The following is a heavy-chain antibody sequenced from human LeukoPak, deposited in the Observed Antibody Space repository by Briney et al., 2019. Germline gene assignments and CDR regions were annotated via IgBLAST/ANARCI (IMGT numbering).Heavy chain of an antibody. CDR3: ARENADIILGWNYARLDY. Sequence: GGSLRLSCAASGFTFSSYWMSWVRQAPGKGLEWVANIKKDGSEKYYVDSVKGRFTISRDNAKNSLYLQVNSLRAEDTAVYYCARENADIILGWNYARLDYWGQGTLVTVSS. V-gene: IGHV3-7*01. CDR2: IKKDGSEK. CDR1: GFTFSSYW. D-gene: IGHD1-7*01. J-gene: IGHJ4*02.